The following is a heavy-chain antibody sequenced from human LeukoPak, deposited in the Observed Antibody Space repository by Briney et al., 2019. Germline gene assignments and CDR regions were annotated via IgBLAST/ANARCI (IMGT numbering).Heavy chain of an antibody. D-gene: IGHD5-24*01. CDR1: GGSISSGSYY. Sequence: PSETLSLTCTVSGGSISSGSYYWGWIRQPPGKGLEWLGTIYYSGNTYYSPSLKSRVTISVDTSKNQFSLKLSSVTAADTAVYYCARHSKGWLQSHFDFWGQGTLVTVSS. J-gene: IGHJ4*02. V-gene: IGHV4-39*01. CDR3: ARHSKGWLQSHFDF. CDR2: IYYSGNT.